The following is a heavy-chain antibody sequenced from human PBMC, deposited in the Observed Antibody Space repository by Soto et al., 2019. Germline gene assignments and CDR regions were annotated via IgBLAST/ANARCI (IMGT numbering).Heavy chain of an antibody. J-gene: IGHJ5*02. Sequence: QITLKESGPTLVKPTQTLTLTCTLSGSSLRTSGVGVAWIRQPPGKALEWVALIYWDDDQRYSPCLKSRLTITKHTANTPSILTMTTMEPVDTFTYCCAHFLAPRHAGITFDPWGQGTLVTVSS. D-gene: IGHD1-7*01. V-gene: IGHV2-5*02. CDR3: AHFLAPRHAGITFDP. CDR1: GSSLRTSGVG. CDR2: IYWDDDQ.